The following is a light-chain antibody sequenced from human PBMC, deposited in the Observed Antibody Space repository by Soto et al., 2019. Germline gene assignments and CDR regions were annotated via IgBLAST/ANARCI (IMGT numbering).Light chain of an antibody. Sequence: SAAALSANVGDRVTITCRASQDIGNFLSWYQQKPGKVPKLLIYAASTLQSGVPSRFSGSGSGTEFTLTISSLQPDDFATYSCPLSNSYSWPSGQRSNVAIK. CDR2: AAS. V-gene: IGKV1-16*01. CDR1: QDIGNF. J-gene: IGKJ1*01. CDR3: PLSNSYSWP.